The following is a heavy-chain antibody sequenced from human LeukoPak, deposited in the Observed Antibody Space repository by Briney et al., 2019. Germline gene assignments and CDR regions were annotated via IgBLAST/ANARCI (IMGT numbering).Heavy chain of an antibody. Sequence: GGSLRLSCAAPGFTFSTYGMHWVRQAPGKGLEWVAVIWYDGTNKYYADSVKGRFTISRDNSKNTLYLQMNSLRADDTAVFYCARDLNYLYGMDVWGQGTTVTVSS. V-gene: IGHV3-33*01. D-gene: IGHD4-11*01. CDR3: ARDLNYLYGMDV. CDR2: IWYDGTNK. CDR1: GFTFSTYG. J-gene: IGHJ6*02.